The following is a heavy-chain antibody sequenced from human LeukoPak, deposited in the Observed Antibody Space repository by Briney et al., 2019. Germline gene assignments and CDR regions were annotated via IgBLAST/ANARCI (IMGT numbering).Heavy chain of an antibody. CDR3: ARGRKVSGVRRINWARHENYFFYYIDV. CDR1: GGSLSDSY. V-gene: IGHV4-34*01. CDR2: IHHSGTT. Sequence: SETLSLTCAVYGGSLSDSYWTWIRQPPGKGLEWLGEIHHSGTTNLNPSLQSRVSISVDTAKNQFFLRVASMTAADTALYYCARGRKVSGVRRINWARHENYFFYYIDVWGKGTSVSVSS. D-gene: IGHD1-14*01. J-gene: IGHJ6*03.